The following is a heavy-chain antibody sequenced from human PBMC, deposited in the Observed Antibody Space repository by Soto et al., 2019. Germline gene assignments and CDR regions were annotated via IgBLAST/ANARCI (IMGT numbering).Heavy chain of an antibody. CDR2: ISSDGGST. D-gene: IGHD6-19*01. Sequence: GGSLRLSCAASEFTFSTYTMHWVRQAPGKGLEYVSAISSDGGSTYYANSVKGRFTISRDNSKNTLYLQMDNLGAEDMAIYYCARVEQYASGSLDYWGQGTLVTVSS. CDR1: EFTFSTYT. CDR3: ARVEQYASGSLDY. V-gene: IGHV3-64*01. J-gene: IGHJ4*02.